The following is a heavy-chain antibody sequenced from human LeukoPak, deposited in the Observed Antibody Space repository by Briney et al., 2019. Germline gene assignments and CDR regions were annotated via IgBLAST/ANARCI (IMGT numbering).Heavy chain of an antibody. CDR2: IYSGGST. CDR3: ARRRGAGIFDI. D-gene: IGHD3-10*01. V-gene: IGHV3-53*01. CDR1: GFTVSSNY. Sequence: GGSLRLSCVASGFTVSSNYMSWVRQAPGKGLEWVSVIYSGGSTYYADSVKGRFTISRDNSKNTLYLQMNSLRVEDTAVYYCARRRGAGIFDIWGQGTMVTVSS. J-gene: IGHJ3*02.